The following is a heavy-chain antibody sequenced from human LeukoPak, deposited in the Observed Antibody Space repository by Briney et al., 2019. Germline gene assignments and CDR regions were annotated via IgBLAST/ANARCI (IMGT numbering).Heavy chain of an antibody. D-gene: IGHD5-12*01. J-gene: IGHJ3*02. V-gene: IGHV1-69*13. CDR1: GGTFRSYA. Sequence: GASVKVSCKASGGTFRSYAISWVRQAPGQGLEWMGGIIPIFGTANYAQKFQGRVTITADESTSTAYMELSSLRSEDTAVYYCARRPTIVATIDDAFDIWGQGTMVTVSS. CDR2: IIPIFGTA. CDR3: ARRPTIVATIDDAFDI.